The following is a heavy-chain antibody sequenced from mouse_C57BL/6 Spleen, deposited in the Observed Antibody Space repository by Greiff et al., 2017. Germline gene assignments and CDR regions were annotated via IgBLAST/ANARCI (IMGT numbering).Heavy chain of an antibody. CDR2: INPNNGGT. Sequence: VQLQQSGPELVKPGASVKIPCKASGYTFTDYNMDWVKQSHGKSLEWIGDINPNNGGTIYNQKFKGKATLTVDKSSSTAYMELLSLTSEDTAVYQCERRDTPVARDYWGKRTSVPVSS. CDR1: GYTFTDYN. D-gene: IGHD1-2*01. CDR3: ERRDTPVARDY. V-gene: IGHV1-18*01. J-gene: IGHJ4*01.